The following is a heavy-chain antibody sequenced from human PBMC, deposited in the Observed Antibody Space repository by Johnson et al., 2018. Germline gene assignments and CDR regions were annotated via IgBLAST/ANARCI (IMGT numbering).Heavy chain of an antibody. J-gene: IGHJ1*01. CDR1: GFTFSNYW. D-gene: IGHD6-19*01. CDR3: ARDVSSGWDAEYFQH. CDR2: IKQEGSEK. V-gene: IGHV3-7*01. Sequence: VQLVQCGGGLVQAGGSLRLSCAASGFTFSNYWMSWVRQAPGKGLEWVANIKQEGSEKYYVDSVKGRFTISRDNAKNSLYLQMNSLRVEDTAVYYCARDVSSGWDAEYFQHWGQGTLVTVSS.